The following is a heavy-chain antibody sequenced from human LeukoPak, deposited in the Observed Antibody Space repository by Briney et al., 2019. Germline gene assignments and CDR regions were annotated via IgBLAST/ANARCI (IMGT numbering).Heavy chain of an antibody. V-gene: IGHV4-31*03. CDR1: GGSISSGGYY. D-gene: IGHD4-23*01. CDR2: IYYSGST. J-gene: IGHJ4*02. CDR3: ARGAVVTEFDY. Sequence: PSQTRSLTCTVSGGSISSGGYYWSWIRQHPGKGLEWIGYIYYSGSTYYNPSLKSRVTISVDTSKNQFSLKLSSVTAADTAVYYCARGAVVTEFDYWGQGTLVTVSS.